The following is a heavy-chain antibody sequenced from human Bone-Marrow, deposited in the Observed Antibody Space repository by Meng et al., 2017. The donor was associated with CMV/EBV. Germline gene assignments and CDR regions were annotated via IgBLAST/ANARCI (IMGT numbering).Heavy chain of an antibody. CDR3: ARDVRCSSTSCYWRFDY. CDR1: GYTFTSYG. D-gene: IGHD2-2*01. V-gene: IGHV1-18*01. J-gene: IGHJ4*02. Sequence: ASVKVSCKASGYTFTSYGISWVRQAPGQGLEWMGWISAYNGNTNYAQKLQGRVTMTTDTSASTAYMELRSLRSDDTAVYYCARDVRCSSTSCYWRFDYWGQGTLVTVSS. CDR2: ISAYNGNT.